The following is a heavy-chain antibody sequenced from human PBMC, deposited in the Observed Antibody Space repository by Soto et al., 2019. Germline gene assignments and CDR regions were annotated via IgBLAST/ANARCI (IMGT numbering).Heavy chain of an antibody. D-gene: IGHD3-3*01. CDR1: GFTFSSYW. V-gene: IGHV3-7*03. J-gene: IGHJ6*03. CDR3: ARVAPTFGVVIIGYYYYMDV. CDR2: IKQDGSEK. Sequence: GGSLRLSCAASGFTFSSYWRSWVRKAPGKGLEWVANIKQDGSEKYYVDSVKGRFTISRDNAKNSLYLQMNSLRDEDTAVYYCARVAPTFGVVIIGYYYYMDVWGKGTTVTVSS.